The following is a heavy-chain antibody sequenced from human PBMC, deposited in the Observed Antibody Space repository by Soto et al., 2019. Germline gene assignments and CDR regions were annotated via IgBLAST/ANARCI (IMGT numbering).Heavy chain of an antibody. D-gene: IGHD6-6*01. CDR2: INPSGGST. J-gene: IGHJ4*02. V-gene: IGHV1-46*01. Sequence: ASVKVSCKASGHTFTSYYMHWVRQAPGQGLEWMGIINPSGGSTSYAQKFQGRVTMTRDTSTSTVYMELSSLRSEDTAVYYCARDLAARAFDYWGQGTLVTVSS. CDR3: ARDLAARAFDY. CDR1: GHTFTSYY.